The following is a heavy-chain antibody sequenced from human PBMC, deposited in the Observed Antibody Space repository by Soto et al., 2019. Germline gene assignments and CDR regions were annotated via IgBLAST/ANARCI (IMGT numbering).Heavy chain of an antibody. D-gene: IGHD3-10*01. CDR1: GYSFTSYW. J-gene: IGHJ5*02. Sequence: PGESLKISCKGSGYSFTSYWIGWVRQMPGKGLGWMGIIYPGDSDTRYSPSFQGQVTISADKSISTAYLQWSSLKASDTAMYYCARHLITMVRGVTVLNWFDPSGQGTLVTVSS. CDR3: ARHLITMVRGVTVLNWFDP. V-gene: IGHV5-51*01. CDR2: IYPGDSDT.